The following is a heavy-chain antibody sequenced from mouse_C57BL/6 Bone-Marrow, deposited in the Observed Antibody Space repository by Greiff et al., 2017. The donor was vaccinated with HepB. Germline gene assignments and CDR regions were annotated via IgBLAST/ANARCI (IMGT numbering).Heavy chain of an antibody. Sequence: VQLQQSGPELVKPGASVKISCKASGYSFTSYYIHWVKQRPGQGLEWIGWIYPGSGNTKYNEKFKGKATLTADTSSSTAYMQLNSLTSEDSAVYYCARGRYYGSSYDWYFDVWGTGTTVTVSS. CDR3: ARGRYYGSSYDWYFDV. D-gene: IGHD1-1*01. CDR1: GYSFTSYY. V-gene: IGHV1-66*01. CDR2: IYPGSGNT. J-gene: IGHJ1*03.